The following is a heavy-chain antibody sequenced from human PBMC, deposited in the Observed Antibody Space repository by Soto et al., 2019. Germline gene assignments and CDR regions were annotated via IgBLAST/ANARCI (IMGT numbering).Heavy chain of an antibody. D-gene: IGHD1-1*01. CDR1: GYTFTNYD. CDR2: MNPNTGDT. CDR3: AREWEQGFCFDH. Sequence: ASVKVSCKPSGYTFTNYDINWVRQAAGQGLEWMGWMNPNTGDTAYAQKFQGRVTMTRNTSISTAYMELSGLTSEDTAVYYCAREWEQGFCFDHWGQGTPVTVSS. V-gene: IGHV1-8*02. J-gene: IGHJ4*02.